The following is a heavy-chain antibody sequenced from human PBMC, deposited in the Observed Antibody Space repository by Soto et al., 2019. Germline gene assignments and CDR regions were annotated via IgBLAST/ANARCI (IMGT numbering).Heavy chain of an antibody. CDR1: GFTFSSYA. V-gene: IGHV3-30-3*01. CDR2: MSYDGSNK. Sequence: GGSLRLSCAASGFTFSSYAMNWVRQAPGKGLEWVAVMSYDGSNKYYADSVKGRFTISRDNSKNTLYLQMNSLRAEDTAVYYCARGRQQIFGAGHYYYYGMDVWGQGTTVTVSS. J-gene: IGHJ6*02. D-gene: IGHD3-3*01. CDR3: ARGRQQIFGAGHYYYYGMDV.